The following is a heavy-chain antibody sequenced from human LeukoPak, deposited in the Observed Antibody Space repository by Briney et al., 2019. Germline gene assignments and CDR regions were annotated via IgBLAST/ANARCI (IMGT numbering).Heavy chain of an antibody. V-gene: IGHV4-39*01. Sequence: SETLSLTCTVSGGSISSSSYYWGWIRQPPGKGLEWIGSIYYSGSTYYNPSLKSRVTISVDTSKNQFSLKLSSVTAADTAVYYCARPGFLGDYFDYWGQGTLVTVSS. CDR1: GGSISSSSYY. D-gene: IGHD2/OR15-2a*01. CDR3: ARPGFLGDYFDY. J-gene: IGHJ4*02. CDR2: IYYSGST.